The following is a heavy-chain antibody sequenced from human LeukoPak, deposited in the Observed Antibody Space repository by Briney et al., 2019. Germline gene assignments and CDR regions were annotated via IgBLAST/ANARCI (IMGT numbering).Heavy chain of an antibody. Sequence: SETLSLTCTVSGGSISSYYWSWIRQPAGKGLEWIGRIYTSGSTTCNPSLKSRVTMSVDTSKNQFSLKLRSVTAADTAVYYCARGGSYGNAFDIWGQGTMVTVSS. V-gene: IGHV4-4*07. CDR1: GGSISSYY. CDR3: ARGGSYGNAFDI. D-gene: IGHD3-16*01. J-gene: IGHJ3*02. CDR2: IYTSGST.